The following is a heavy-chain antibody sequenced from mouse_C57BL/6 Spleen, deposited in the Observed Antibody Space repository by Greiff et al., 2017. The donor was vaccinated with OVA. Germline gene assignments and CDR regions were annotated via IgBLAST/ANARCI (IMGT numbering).Heavy chain of an antibody. V-gene: IGHV1-15*01. CDR1: GYTFTDYE. CDR3: TRKANWDEFAY. D-gene: IGHD4-1*02. CDR2: IDPETGGT. Sequence: QVQLQQSGAELVRPGASVTLSCKASGYTFTDYEMHWVKQTPVHGLEWIGAIDPETGGTAYNQKFKGKAILTADKSSSAAYMELRSLTSEDSAVYYCTRKANWDEFAYWGQGTLVTVSA. J-gene: IGHJ3*01.